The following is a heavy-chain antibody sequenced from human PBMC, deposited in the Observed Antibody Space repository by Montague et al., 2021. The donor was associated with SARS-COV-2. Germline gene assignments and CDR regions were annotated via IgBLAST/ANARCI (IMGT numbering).Heavy chain of an antibody. CDR2: IFYTGST. J-gene: IGHJ4*02. CDR1: GGSTSNYY. V-gene: IGHV4-59*01. D-gene: IGHD2-15*01. CDR3: ARAQNICFIANCVNYFDL. Sequence: SETLSLTCSVSGGSTSNYYCTWIRQSPGKGLPLIGYIFYTGSTKFNPSLKSRVSMSLDTSKNHFSLRLSAVTAADTARYYCARAQNICFIANCVNYFDLWGLGALVTVSS.